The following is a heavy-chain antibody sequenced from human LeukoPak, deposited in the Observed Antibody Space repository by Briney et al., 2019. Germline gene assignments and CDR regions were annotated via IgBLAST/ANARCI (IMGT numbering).Heavy chain of an antibody. J-gene: IGHJ4*02. V-gene: IGHV3-30*18. CDR1: GFTFSSYG. D-gene: IGHD3-10*01. Sequence: GGSLGLSCAASGFTFSSYGMHWVRQAPGKGLEWVAVISYDGSNKYYADSVKGRFTISRDNSKNTLYLQMNSLRAEDTAVYYCAKDSSGPVLLWFGEMGGIDYWGQGTLVTVSS. CDR3: AKDSSGPVLLWFGEMGGIDY. CDR2: ISYDGSNK.